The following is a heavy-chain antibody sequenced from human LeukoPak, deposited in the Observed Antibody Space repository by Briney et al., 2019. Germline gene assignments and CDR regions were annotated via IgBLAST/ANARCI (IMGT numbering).Heavy chain of an antibody. CDR1: GGSFSGYY. J-gene: IGHJ4*02. CDR2: INHSGST. D-gene: IGHD5-12*01. Sequence: SETLSLTCAVYGGSFSGYYWSWIRQPPGKGLEWIGEINHSGSTNYNPSLKSRVTISVDTSKNQFSLKLSSVTAADTAVYYCARGGYSRYAHWGQGTLVTVSS. V-gene: IGHV4-34*01. CDR3: ARGGYSRYAH.